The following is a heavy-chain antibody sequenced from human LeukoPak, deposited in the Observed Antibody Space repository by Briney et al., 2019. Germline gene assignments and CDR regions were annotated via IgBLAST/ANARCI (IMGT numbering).Heavy chain of an antibody. Sequence: SETLSLTCTVSGGSIRSSSYYWGWIRQPPGKGLEWIGSISSSGSTRYNPSLKSRVTISVDTSNTQFSLRLSSVTAADTAVYYCARSLERDGTYGYYFDYWGQGTLVTVSS. CDR1: GGSIRSSSYY. CDR2: ISSSGST. D-gene: IGHD1-26*01. J-gene: IGHJ4*02. V-gene: IGHV4-39*01. CDR3: ARSLERDGTYGYYFDY.